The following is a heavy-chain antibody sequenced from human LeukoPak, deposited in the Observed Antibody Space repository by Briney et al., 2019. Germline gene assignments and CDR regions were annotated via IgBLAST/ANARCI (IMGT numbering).Heavy chain of an antibody. CDR3: GRHEGNCRGSSCYPGVVDY. CDR1: GGSIRRSSYY. D-gene: IGHD2-15*01. Sequence: KALETLSLTCTVSGGSIRRSSYYWGLVPQPPREGPGWVGRMVFRGGTEPNPSLERRVSMSVDTSKNQFSLDLSSVTAADTAVYYCGRHEGNCRGSSCYPGVVDYWGQGTLVTVSS. CDR2: MVFRGGT. J-gene: IGHJ4*02. V-gene: IGHV4-39*01.